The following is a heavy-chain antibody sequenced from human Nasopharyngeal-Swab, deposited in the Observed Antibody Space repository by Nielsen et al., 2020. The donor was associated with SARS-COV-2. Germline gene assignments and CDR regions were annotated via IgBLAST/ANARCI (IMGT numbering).Heavy chain of an antibody. CDR2: ITYRGPT. Sequence: SETLSLTCTVPGASITDNNYYWAWIRQPPGKGLEWIGSITYRGPTFYNPSLKSRVSISVDASQNQFSLNLWSVTAADTAVFYCARHSRVTTVVVVTLFDYWGRGSLVTVSS. CDR1: GASITDNNYY. D-gene: IGHD3-22*01. CDR3: ARHSRVTTVVVVTLFDY. J-gene: IGHJ4*02. V-gene: IGHV4-39*01.